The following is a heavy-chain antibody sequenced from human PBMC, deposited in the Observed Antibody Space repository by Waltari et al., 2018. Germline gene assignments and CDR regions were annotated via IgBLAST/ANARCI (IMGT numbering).Heavy chain of an antibody. CDR2: ISVSDAT. CDR3: ATPFYNWDDPLHS. D-gene: IGHD1-20*01. J-gene: IGHJ4*02. CDR1: GTSFSNSA. V-gene: IGHV3-23*01. Sequence: EVQLLESGGDLVRPGGSLRLSCAVSGTSFSNSAINWVRLAPGTGLGWGSGISVSDATYYADSVKGRFTISRDTSKNTVFLQMNGLRAEDTAVYYCATPFYNWDDPLHSWGQGTLVTVSS.